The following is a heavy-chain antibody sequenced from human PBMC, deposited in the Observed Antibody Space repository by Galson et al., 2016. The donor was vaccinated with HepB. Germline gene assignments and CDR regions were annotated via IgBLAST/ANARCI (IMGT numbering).Heavy chain of an antibody. J-gene: IGHJ5*02. Sequence: SCKASGDIFTNYAISWVRQAPGQGLEWMGWISAYNGVTSYAQKFQGRVSMTTEISTSTAYMELRSLRSDDTAVYYCARGTVEFDPWGQGTLVTVSS. CDR3: ARGTVEFDP. CDR2: ISAYNGVT. V-gene: IGHV1-18*01. D-gene: IGHD4-23*01. CDR1: GDIFTNYA.